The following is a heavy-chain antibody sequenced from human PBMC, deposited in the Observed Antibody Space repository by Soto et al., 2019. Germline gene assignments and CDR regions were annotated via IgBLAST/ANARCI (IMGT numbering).Heavy chain of an antibody. Sequence: LRLSCAASGFTFSSYGMHWVRQAPGKGLEWVAVIWYDGSNKYYADSVKGRFTISRDNSKNTLYLQMNSLRAEDTAVYYCARDGDSAGTSEYYYYYGMDVWGQGTTVTVSS. D-gene: IGHD6-13*01. CDR3: ARDGDSAGTSEYYYYYGMDV. CDR1: GFTFSSYG. CDR2: IWYDGSNK. J-gene: IGHJ6*02. V-gene: IGHV3-33*01.